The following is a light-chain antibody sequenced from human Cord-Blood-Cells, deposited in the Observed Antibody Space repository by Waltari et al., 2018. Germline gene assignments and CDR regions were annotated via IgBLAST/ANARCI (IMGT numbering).Light chain of an antibody. CDR1: TLGDKY. CDR2: QES. CDR3: QAWDSSTAV. J-gene: IGLJ3*02. V-gene: IGLV3-1*01. Sequence: SYELTQPPSVSVSPGQTAIITCSGHTLGDKYAFWYQQKPCPPPVLVIYQESKRPSGIPERFSGSNSGNTATLTISGTQAMDEADYYCQAWDSSTAVFGGGTKLTVL.